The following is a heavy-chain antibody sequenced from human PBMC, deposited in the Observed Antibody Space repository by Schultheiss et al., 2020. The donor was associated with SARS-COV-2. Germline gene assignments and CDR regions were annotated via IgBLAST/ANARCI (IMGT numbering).Heavy chain of an antibody. D-gene: IGHD6-6*01. CDR1: GFTFSSYG. CDR2: IRGKDKSYAT. Sequence: GESLKISCAASGFTFSSYGMHWVRQAPGKGLEWVGRIRGKDKSYATGYAESVKGRFTISRDDSKNTAYLQMNSLKTEDTAVYYCTRLERGYSSSPWNWFDPWGQGTLVTVSS. V-gene: IGHV3-73*01. J-gene: IGHJ5*02. CDR3: TRLERGYSSSPWNWFDP.